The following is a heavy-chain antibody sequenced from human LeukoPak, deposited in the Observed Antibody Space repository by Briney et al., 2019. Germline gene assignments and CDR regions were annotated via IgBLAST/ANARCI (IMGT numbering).Heavy chain of an antibody. J-gene: IGHJ4*02. V-gene: IGHV3-7*04. Sequence: GGSLRLSCVASGFTFSSYWMSWVRQAPGKGLEWVANIKQDGTQNYYVDSVKGRFTISRDNAKNSLSLQLNSLRAEDTAVYYCARAYYYDSGNYYNPTSSFDYWGQGTLVTVSS. CDR1: GFTFSSYW. D-gene: IGHD3-10*01. CDR3: ARAYYYDSGNYYNPTSSFDY. CDR2: IKQDGTQN.